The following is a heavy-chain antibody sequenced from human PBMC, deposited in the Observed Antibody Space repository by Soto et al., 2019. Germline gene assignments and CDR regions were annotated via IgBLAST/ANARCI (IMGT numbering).Heavy chain of an antibody. CDR2: INPNSGGT. CDR1: GYTFTGYY. V-gene: IGHV1-2*02. J-gene: IGHJ3*02. Sequence: QVQLVQSGAEVKKPGASVKVSCKASGYTFTGYYMHWVRQAPGQGLEWMGWINPNSGGTNYAQKFQGRVTMTRDTSISTAYRERSRLRSDDTAVYYCARGHDYGDYLDAFDIWGQGTMVTVSS. CDR3: ARGHDYGDYLDAFDI. D-gene: IGHD4-17*01.